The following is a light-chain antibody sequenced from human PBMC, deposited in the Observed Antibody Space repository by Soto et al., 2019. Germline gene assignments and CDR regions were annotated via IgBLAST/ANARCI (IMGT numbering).Light chain of an antibody. J-gene: IGKJ5*01. CDR2: GAS. V-gene: IGKV3-20*01. CDR1: QSVSSK. Sequence: EIVLTQSPGTLSVSPGERATLSCRASQSVSSKLAWYQQKPGQAPRLLFYGASTGATGIPARFSGSGSETEFTLSISRLEPEDFAVYYCQQYGSSPLTFGQGTRLEIK. CDR3: QQYGSSPLT.